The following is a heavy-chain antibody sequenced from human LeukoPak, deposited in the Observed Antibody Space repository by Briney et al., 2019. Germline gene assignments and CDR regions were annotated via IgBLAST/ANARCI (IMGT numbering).Heavy chain of an antibody. CDR1: GFTSSSYW. D-gene: IGHD1-26*01. CDR2: INSDGSST. CDR3: ASRWELLH. V-gene: IGHV3-74*01. Sequence: GGSLRLSCAASGFTSSSYWMHWVRQAPGKGLVWVPRINSDGSSTDYVDSVKGRFTISRGSARNTVYLQMNSLRAEDTAVYYCASRWELLHWGQGTLVTVSS. J-gene: IGHJ4*02.